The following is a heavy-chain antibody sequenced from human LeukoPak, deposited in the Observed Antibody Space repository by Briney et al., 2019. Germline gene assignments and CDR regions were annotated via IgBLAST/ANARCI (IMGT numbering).Heavy chain of an antibody. Sequence: PGGSLRLSCAASGFTLSSYGIHWVRQAPGKGLEWVAFIWYDGGNKYYADSVKGRFTISRDNSKNTLYLQMNSLRAEDTAVYYCARVAVGYCSSTSCYGDYWGQGTLVTVSS. CDR3: ARVAVGYCSSTSCYGDY. CDR2: IWYDGGNK. V-gene: IGHV3-33*01. J-gene: IGHJ4*02. CDR1: GFTLSSYG. D-gene: IGHD2-2*01.